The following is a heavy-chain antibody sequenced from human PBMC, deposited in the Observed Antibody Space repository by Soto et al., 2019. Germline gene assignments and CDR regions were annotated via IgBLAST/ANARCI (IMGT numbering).Heavy chain of an antibody. V-gene: IGHV1-18*01. CDR1: GYTFTSYG. J-gene: IGHJ6*02. Sequence: GASVKVSCKASGYTFTSYGISWVRQAPGQGLEWMGWISAYNGNTNYAQKLQGRVTMTTDTSTSTAFMELRSLRSDDTAVYYCARVHCSSTSCSRYYYYGMDVWGQGTTVTVSS. D-gene: IGHD2-2*01. CDR3: ARVHCSSTSCSRYYYYGMDV. CDR2: ISAYNGNT.